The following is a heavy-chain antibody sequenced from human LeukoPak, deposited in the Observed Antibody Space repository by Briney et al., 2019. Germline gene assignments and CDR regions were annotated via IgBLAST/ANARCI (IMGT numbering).Heavy chain of an antibody. D-gene: IGHD6-13*01. V-gene: IGHV3-30*02. CDR1: GFSFSSCG. J-gene: IGHJ4*02. CDR2: IRYDGSNK. Sequence: GGSLRLSCAASGFSFSSCGMHWVRQAPGKGLEWVTFIRYDGSNKYYADSVKGRFTISRDNSKNTLYLQMNSLRTEDTAVYYCAKDSSGSSWYWDYWGQGTLVTVSS. CDR3: AKDSSGSSWYWDY.